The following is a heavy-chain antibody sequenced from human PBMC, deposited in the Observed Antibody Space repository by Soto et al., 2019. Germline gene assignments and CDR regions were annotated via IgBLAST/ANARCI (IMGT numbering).Heavy chain of an antibody. V-gene: IGHV3-33*01. CDR2: IWYDGSNK. J-gene: IGHJ6*02. Sequence: QVQLMESGGGVDQHGRSLRLSCAASGFTFSSYGMHWVRQAPGKGLEWVAVIWYDGSNKYYADSVKGRFTISRDNSKNTLYLQMNSLRAEDTAVYYCARDHGSGWYRANGMDVWGQGTTVTVSS. CDR1: GFTFSSYG. D-gene: IGHD6-19*01. CDR3: ARDHGSGWYRANGMDV.